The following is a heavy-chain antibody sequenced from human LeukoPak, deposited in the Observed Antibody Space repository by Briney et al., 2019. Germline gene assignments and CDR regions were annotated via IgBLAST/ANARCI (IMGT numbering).Heavy chain of an antibody. Sequence: PSETLSLTCAVSGDSISSGGYSWSRIRQPPGKGLEWIGYIYQSTSTYYNPSLTSRVTISVDRSRNQFSLKLSSVTAADTAVYYCARLTYCGGDCYYFDYWGQGTLVTVSS. V-gene: IGHV4-30-2*01. J-gene: IGHJ4*02. CDR1: GDSISSGGYS. CDR3: ARLTYCGGDCYYFDY. CDR2: IYQSTST. D-gene: IGHD2-21*02.